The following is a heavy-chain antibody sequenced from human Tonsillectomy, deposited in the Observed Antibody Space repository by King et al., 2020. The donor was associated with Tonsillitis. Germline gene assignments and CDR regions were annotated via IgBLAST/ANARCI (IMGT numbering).Heavy chain of an antibody. CDR3: TTTYYDTSGYPYYFDY. CDR2: IKSKTDGGTT. J-gene: IGHJ4*02. D-gene: IGHD3-22*01. CDR1: GFTFTNAW. V-gene: IGHV3-15*01. Sequence: EVQLVESGGGLVKPGGSLRLSCAASGFTFTNAWMSWVRQAPGKGLEWVGRIKSKTDGGTTDFAAPVKGRFTISRDDSKKTLYLQMNSLRTEDTAVYYCTTTYYDTSGYPYYFDYWGQGTLVTVSS.